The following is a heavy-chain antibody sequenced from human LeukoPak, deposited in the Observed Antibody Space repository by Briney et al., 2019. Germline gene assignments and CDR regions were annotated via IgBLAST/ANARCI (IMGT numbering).Heavy chain of an antibody. V-gene: IGHV4-39*01. D-gene: IGHD2-8*02. CDR2: IYYSGST. J-gene: IGHJ5*02. CDR3: ARLIYSTGYPNWFDP. CDR1: GGCISSNDYY. Sequence: SETLSLTCTVSGGCISSNDYYWGWVRQPPGKGLEWIGSIYYSGSTYYNPSLKSRVTISVDTSKNQFSLKLSSVTAADTAVYYCARLIYSTGYPNWFDPWGQGTLVSVSS.